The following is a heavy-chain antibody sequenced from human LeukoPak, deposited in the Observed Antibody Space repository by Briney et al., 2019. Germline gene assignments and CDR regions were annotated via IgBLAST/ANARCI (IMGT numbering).Heavy chain of an antibody. CDR2: INPNSGGT. D-gene: IGHD5-12*01. CDR1: GYTFTGYY. Sequence: ASVKVSCKASGYTFTGYYMHWVRQAPGQGLEWMGWINPNSGGTNYAQKFQGRVTMTRDTSISTAYMELSRLRSDVTAVYYCARDRAVATIGGVDYWGQGTLVTVSS. V-gene: IGHV1-2*02. CDR3: ARDRAVATIGGVDY. J-gene: IGHJ4*02.